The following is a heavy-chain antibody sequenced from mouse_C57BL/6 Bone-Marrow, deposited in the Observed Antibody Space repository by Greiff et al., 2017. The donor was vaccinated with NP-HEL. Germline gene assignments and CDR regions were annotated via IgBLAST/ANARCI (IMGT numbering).Heavy chain of an antibody. CDR2: IDPSDSYT. CDR3: ARWEWLQSEAWFAY. D-gene: IGHD2-2*01. J-gene: IGHJ3*01. Sequence: QVQLQQPGAELVRPGTSVKLSCKASGYTFTSYGMHWVRQSPGQGLEWIGVIDPSDSYTNYNQKFKGKATLTVDTSSSTAYMQLSSLTSEDSAVYYCARWEWLQSEAWFAYWGQGALVTVSA. CDR1: GYTFTSYG. V-gene: IGHV1-59*01.